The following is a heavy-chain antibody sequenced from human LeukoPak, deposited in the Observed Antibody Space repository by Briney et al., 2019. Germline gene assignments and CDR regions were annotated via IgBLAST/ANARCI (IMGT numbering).Heavy chain of an antibody. CDR3: AGSSAISRNWFDP. V-gene: IGHV3-30*02. Sequence: GGSLRLSCAASGFTFSSYGMHWVRQAPGKGLEWVAFIRYDGSNKYCADSVKGRFTISRDNSKNTLYLQMNSLRAEDTAVYYCAGSSAISRNWFDPWGQGTLVTVSS. D-gene: IGHD6-25*01. CDR1: GFTFSSYG. CDR2: IRYDGSNK. J-gene: IGHJ5*02.